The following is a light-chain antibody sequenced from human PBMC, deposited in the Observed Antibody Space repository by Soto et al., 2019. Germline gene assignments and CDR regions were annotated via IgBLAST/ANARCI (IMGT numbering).Light chain of an antibody. CDR2: DNV. J-gene: IGLJ1*01. CDR3: GSWDTSLSLCYV. Sequence: QSVLTQPPSVSAAPGQKVTISCSGTSSNIGNNFVSWYQHLPGTAPKILIYDNVKRPSGITDRFSGFKSGASATLGITGLQTGDEADYYCGSWDTSLSLCYVFGTGTKVTVL. CDR1: SSNIGNNF. V-gene: IGLV1-51*01.